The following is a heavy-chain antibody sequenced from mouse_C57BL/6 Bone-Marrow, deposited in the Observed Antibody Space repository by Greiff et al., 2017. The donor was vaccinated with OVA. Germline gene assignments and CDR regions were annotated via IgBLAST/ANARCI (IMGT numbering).Heavy chain of an antibody. D-gene: IGHD1-1*01. Sequence: VQLQQPGAELVKPGASVKLSCKASGYTFTSYWMHWVKQRPGQGLEWIGMIHPNSGSSTYNAQFKSKATLTVDKSTSTAYMQLSSLTSEDSAVYDCARYYGSSPYFDVWGTGTTVTVSS. V-gene: IGHV1-64*01. CDR3: ARYYGSSPYFDV. J-gene: IGHJ1*03. CDR2: IHPNSGSS. CDR1: GYTFTSYW.